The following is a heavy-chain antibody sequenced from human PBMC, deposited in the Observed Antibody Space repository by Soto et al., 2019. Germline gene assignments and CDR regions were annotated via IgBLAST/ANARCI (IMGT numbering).Heavy chain of an antibody. CDR1: GYTFTSYD. CDR3: AIRAGHDYYYGMDV. CDR2: LNPNSGNS. J-gene: IGHJ6*02. Sequence: QVQLVQSGAEVKKPGASVKVSCKASGYTFTSYDINWVRQATGQGLEWMGWLNPNSGNSGFAQNFQGRVTMSSDTSISTAYMDLSSLRSEDTAVYYCAIRAGHDYYYGMDVWGQGTTVTVS. V-gene: IGHV1-8*01. D-gene: IGHD5-12*01.